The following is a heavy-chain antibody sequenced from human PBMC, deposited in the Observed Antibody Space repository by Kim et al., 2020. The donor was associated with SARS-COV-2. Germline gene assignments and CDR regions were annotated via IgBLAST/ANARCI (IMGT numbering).Heavy chain of an antibody. Sequence: GGSLRLSCAASEFSVSTKTMTWVRQAPGKGLEWVSIIYRNGTTYYADSVKGRFTTSRDTSKNTLYLQMDNLRADDTAVYYCAGDNSNNYWYKYWGQGTLVTVAA. CDR3: AGDNSNNYWYKY. CDR1: EFSVSTKT. V-gene: IGHV3-53*01. J-gene: IGHJ4*02. D-gene: IGHD1-20*01. CDR2: IYRNGTT.